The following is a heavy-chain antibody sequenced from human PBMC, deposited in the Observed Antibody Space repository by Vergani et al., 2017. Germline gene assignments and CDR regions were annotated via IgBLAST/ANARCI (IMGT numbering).Heavy chain of an antibody. CDR1: GYTFTSYD. CDR2: MNPNSGNT. CDR3: ARGAARNCSSTSWYGGSWFDP. V-gene: IGHV1-8*01. D-gene: IGHD2-2*01. J-gene: IGHJ5*02. Sequence: QVQLVQSGAEVKKPGASVKVSCKASGYTFTSYDINWVRQATGQGLEWMGWMNPNSGNTGYAQKFQGRVTMTRNTSISTDYMEVSSLRSEDTAVYYCARGAARNCSSTSWYGGSWFDPWDQGTLVTVSS.